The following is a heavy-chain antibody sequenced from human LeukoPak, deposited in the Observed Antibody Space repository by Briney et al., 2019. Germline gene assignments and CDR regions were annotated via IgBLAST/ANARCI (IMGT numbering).Heavy chain of an antibody. Sequence: ASVKVSRKASGYTFTGYYMHWVRQAPGQGLEWMGWILPSSGGPYYAQKFQGRITMTRDTSISTAYMELTRLRSDDTAVYYCARKGEDYGDYDYWGQGTLVTASS. CDR2: ILPSSGGP. J-gene: IGHJ4*02. V-gene: IGHV1-2*02. CDR3: ARKGEDYGDYDY. CDR1: GYTFTGYY. D-gene: IGHD4-17*01.